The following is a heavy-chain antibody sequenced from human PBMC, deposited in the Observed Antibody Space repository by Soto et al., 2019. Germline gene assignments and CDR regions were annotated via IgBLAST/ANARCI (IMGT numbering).Heavy chain of an antibody. CDR1: GFTFSGSA. CDR2: IRSKGNNYAT. V-gene: IGHV3-73*01. J-gene: IGHJ3*02. D-gene: IGHD2-21*02. CDR3: ARQDPLTAVENDAFDI. Sequence: EVQLVESGGTLVQPGGSLQLSCAASGFTFSGSAMHWVRQASGKGLEWVGRIRSKGNNYATAYVASLKGRFTISRDDSKNMAYLQNNSLKTEDTAVYYCARQDPLTAVENDAFDIWGQGTMVTVSS.